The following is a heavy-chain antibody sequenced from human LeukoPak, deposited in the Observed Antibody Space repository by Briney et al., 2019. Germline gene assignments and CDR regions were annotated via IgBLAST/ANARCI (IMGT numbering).Heavy chain of an antibody. V-gene: IGHV3-33*01. D-gene: IGHD5-12*01. CDR2: IWYDGSNK. CDR1: GFTSSSYG. J-gene: IGHJ3*02. Sequence: GGSLRLSCAASGFTSSSYGMHWVRQAPGKGLEWVAVIWYDGSNKYYADSVKGRFTISRDNSKNTLYLQMNSPRAEDTAVYYCARDRSSFSSYEAFDIRGQGTMGTVSS. CDR3: ARDRSSFSSYEAFDI.